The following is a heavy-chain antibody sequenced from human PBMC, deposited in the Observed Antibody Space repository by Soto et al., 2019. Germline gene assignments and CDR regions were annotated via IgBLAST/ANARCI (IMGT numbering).Heavy chain of an antibody. CDR2: INAGNGNT. J-gene: IGHJ6*02. Sequence: ASVKVSCKASGYTFTSYAMHWVRQAPGQRLEWMGWINAGNGNTKYSQKFQGRVTITRDTSASTAYMELSSLRSEDTAVYYCARPSTPSTPYYDFWSGYPQIRYGYYGMDVWGQGTTVTVSS. CDR3: ARPSTPSTPYYDFWSGYPQIRYGYYGMDV. D-gene: IGHD3-3*01. CDR1: GYTFTSYA. V-gene: IGHV1-3*01.